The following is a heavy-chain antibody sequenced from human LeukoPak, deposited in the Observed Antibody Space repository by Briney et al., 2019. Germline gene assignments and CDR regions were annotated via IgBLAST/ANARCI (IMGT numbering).Heavy chain of an antibody. J-gene: IGHJ4*02. Sequence: LRLSCAASGFTFSIYAMTWVRQAPGKGLEWIGYIYHSGSTYYNPSLKSRVTISVDRSKNQFSLKLSSVTAADTAVYYCARASYCGGDCYSLPDYWGQGTLVTVSS. CDR3: ARASYCGGDCYSLPDY. D-gene: IGHD2-21*02. V-gene: IGHV4-30-2*01. CDR2: IYHSGST. CDR1: GFTFSIYA.